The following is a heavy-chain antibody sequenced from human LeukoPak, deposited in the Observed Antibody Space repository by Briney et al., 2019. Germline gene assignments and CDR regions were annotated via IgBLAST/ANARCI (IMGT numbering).Heavy chain of an antibody. Sequence: PGGSLRLSCAASGFTFRSYWMTWVRQAPGNGLEWVANIKHDGSDQYYVDSVKGRFTISRDNAKSSLYLQMSSLRAEDTAVYYCVKGGWVHLLDYWGQGTLVTVSS. D-gene: IGHD1-1*01. J-gene: IGHJ4*02. V-gene: IGHV3-7*01. CDR1: GFTFRSYW. CDR3: VKGGWVHLLDY. CDR2: IKHDGSDQ.